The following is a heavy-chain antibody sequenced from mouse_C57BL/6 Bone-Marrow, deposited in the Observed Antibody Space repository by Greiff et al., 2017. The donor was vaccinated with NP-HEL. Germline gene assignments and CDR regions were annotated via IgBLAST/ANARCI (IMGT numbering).Heavy chain of an antibody. CDR3: ARALYYDYDVGNYFDY. V-gene: IGHV5-2*01. CDR2: INSDGGST. J-gene: IGHJ2*01. D-gene: IGHD2-4*01. Sequence: VQLKESGGGLVQPGESLKLSCESNEYEFPSHDMSWVRKTPEKRLELVAAINSDGGSTYYPDTMERRFIISRDNTKKTLYLQMRSLRSEDTALYYCARALYYDYDVGNYFDYWGQGTTLTVSS. CDR1: EYEFPSHD.